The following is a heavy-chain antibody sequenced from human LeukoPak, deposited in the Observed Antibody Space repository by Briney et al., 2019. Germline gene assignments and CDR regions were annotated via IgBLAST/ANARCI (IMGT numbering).Heavy chain of an antibody. J-gene: IGHJ5*02. CDR2: ISGSGGST. CDR3: AKEGRAGTRGRNWFDP. V-gene: IGHV3-23*01. CDR1: GFTFSSYA. D-gene: IGHD6-13*01. Sequence: QAGGSLRFSCAASGFTFSSYAMSWVRQAPGKGLEWVSAISGSGGSTYYADSVKGRFTISRDNSKNTLYLQMNSLRAEDTAVYCCAKEGRAGTRGRNWFDPWGQGTLVTVSS.